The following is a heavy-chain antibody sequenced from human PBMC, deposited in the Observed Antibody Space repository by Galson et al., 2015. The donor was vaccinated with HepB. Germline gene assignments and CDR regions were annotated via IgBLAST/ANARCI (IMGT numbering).Heavy chain of an antibody. V-gene: IGHV3-23*01. J-gene: IGHJ2*01. CDR2: ISRSGGST. Sequence: SLRLSGAASGFTFSSYAMHWVRQAPSKGLEWVSSISRSGGSTFYADSVKGRFTISRDNSKNTLYLQMNGLRAEDTALYYCAKEVHDYGADYWYFDLWGRGTLVTVSS. CDR1: GFTFSSYA. D-gene: IGHD4/OR15-4a*01. CDR3: AKEVHDYGADYWYFDL.